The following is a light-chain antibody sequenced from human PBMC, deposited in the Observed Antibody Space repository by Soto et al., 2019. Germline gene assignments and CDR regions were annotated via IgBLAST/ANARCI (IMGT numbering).Light chain of an antibody. Sequence: QSVLTQPPSVSAAPGQKVTISCSGSSSNIGNNYVSWYQQLPGTAPQLLIYDNNKQPPGIPDRFSGSKSGTSATLVITGRQTGDEADDYCGTWDSSLSAGHVVFGGGTKLTVL. CDR3: GTWDSSLSAGHVV. CDR2: DNN. J-gene: IGLJ2*01. V-gene: IGLV1-51*01. CDR1: SSNIGNNY.